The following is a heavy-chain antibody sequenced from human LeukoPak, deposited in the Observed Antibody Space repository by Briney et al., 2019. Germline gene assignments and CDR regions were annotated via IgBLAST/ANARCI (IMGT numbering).Heavy chain of an antibody. CDR2: IYYSGST. D-gene: IGHD3-22*01. CDR3: ARDGPYYDSSL. Sequence: SETLSLTCTVSGGSISSSSYYWSWIRQPPGKGLEWIGYIYYSGSTNYNPSLKSRVTISVDTSENQFSLKLSSVTAADTAVYYCARDGPYYDSSLWGQGTLVTVSS. J-gene: IGHJ4*02. V-gene: IGHV4-61*01. CDR1: GGSISSSSYY.